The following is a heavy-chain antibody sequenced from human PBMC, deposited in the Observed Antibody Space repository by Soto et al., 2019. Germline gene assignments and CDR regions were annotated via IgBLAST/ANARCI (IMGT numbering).Heavy chain of an antibody. Sequence: ESGGGVVQSGRSLTLSCAASGFSLRTYGMHWLRRAPGKGLEWVAFIWYDRTKKFYANSVKGRCTISKDNSNNILYLQMSGLRVEDTAVYYCARDVVKAVAGSVNWFDPWGQGTLVTVSS. V-gene: IGHV3-33*01. CDR3: ARDVVKAVAGSVNWFDP. CDR1: GFSLRTYG. D-gene: IGHD6-19*01. J-gene: IGHJ5*02. CDR2: IWYDRTKK.